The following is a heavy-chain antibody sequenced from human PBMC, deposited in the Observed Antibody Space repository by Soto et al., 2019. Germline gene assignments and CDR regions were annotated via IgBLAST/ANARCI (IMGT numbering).Heavy chain of an antibody. V-gene: IGHV4-34*01. Sequence: PSETLSLTCAVYGGSFSGYYWSWIRQPPGKGLEWIGEINHSGSTSYNPSLKSRVTISVDTSKNQFSLKLSSVTAADTAVYYCARGAMVRGSKNNWFDPWGQGTLVTVSS. D-gene: IGHD3-10*01. J-gene: IGHJ5*02. CDR2: INHSGST. CDR1: GGSFSGYY. CDR3: ARGAMVRGSKNNWFDP.